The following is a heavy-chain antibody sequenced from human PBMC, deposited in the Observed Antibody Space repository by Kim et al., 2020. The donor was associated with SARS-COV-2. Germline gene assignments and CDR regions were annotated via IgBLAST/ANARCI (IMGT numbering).Heavy chain of an antibody. CDR3: ARALHYSGPLADFDS. V-gene: IGHV6-1*01. J-gene: IGHJ4*02. D-gene: IGHD3-10*01. Sequence: TVSVKSRITIDPDTAKNHISLQMNSVTTEDTAVYYCARALHYSGPLADFDSWGQGTLVTVSS.